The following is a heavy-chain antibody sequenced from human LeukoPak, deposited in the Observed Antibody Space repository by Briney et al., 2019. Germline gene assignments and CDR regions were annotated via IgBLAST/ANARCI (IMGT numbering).Heavy chain of an antibody. V-gene: IGHV1-3*03. Sequence: ASAKVSCKASGYTFTSYVIHWVRQAPGQRLEWMGWINAGNGNTKYSQEFQDRVTITRDTSASTVYMELSSLRSGDTAVYYCAKDPSLYYYYYYMDVWGKGTTVTISS. J-gene: IGHJ6*03. D-gene: IGHD4-11*01. CDR2: INAGNGNT. CDR1: GYTFTSYV. CDR3: AKDPSLYYYYYYMDV.